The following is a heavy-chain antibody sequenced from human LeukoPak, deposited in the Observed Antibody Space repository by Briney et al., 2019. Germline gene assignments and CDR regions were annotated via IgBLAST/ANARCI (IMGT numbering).Heavy chain of an antibody. J-gene: IGHJ6*03. CDR3: ARDETGRMTAVTTYYYYYYMDV. CDR1: GFTVSSNY. V-gene: IGHV3-66*02. D-gene: IGHD4-17*01. CDR2: IYSGGST. Sequence: GGSLRLSCAASGFTVSSNYMSWVRQAPGKGLEWVSVIYSGGSTYYADSVKGRFTVSRDNSKNTLYLQMNSLRAEDTAVYYCARDETGRMTAVTTYYYYYYMDVWGKGTTVTVSS.